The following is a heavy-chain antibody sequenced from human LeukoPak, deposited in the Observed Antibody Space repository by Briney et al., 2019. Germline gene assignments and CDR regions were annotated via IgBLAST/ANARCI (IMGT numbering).Heavy chain of an antibody. CDR2: LFFGGST. CDR1: GAPISTYY. D-gene: IGHD6-19*01. V-gene: IGHV4-59*01. CDR3: ARAGGGWSFDY. Sequence: ETLSLTCTVSGAPISTYYWSWIRQPPGKGLEWIGYLFFGGSTNYNPSLKSRVTISSDTSKNQLSLKLTSVTAADTAVYYCARAGGGWSFDYLGQGTLVTVSS. J-gene: IGHJ4*02.